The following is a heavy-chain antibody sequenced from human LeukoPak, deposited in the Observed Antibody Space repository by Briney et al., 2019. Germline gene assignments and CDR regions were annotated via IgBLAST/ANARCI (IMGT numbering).Heavy chain of an antibody. CDR3: ARLHGGQLRWFDS. V-gene: IGHV3-53*01. Sequence: PGGSLRLSCAASGFSVSGNYMTWVRQAPGKGLECLSVMYLNGYTYYADSVKGRFTFSRDESKNTLFLEMNSLRDNDTAIYYCARLHGGQLRWFDSWGQGTLVIVSS. CDR1: GFSVSGNY. CDR2: MYLNGYT. D-gene: IGHD1-1*01. J-gene: IGHJ5*01.